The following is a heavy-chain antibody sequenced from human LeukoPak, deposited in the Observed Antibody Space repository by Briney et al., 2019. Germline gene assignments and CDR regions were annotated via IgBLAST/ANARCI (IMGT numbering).Heavy chain of an antibody. CDR2: INPNSGGT. V-gene: IGHV1-2*02. D-gene: IGHD5-24*01. CDR3: ARVEEMATEGGYFDY. J-gene: IGHJ4*02. Sequence: ASVKVSCKVSGYTLTELSMHWVRQAPGQGLEWMGWINPNSGGTNYAQKFQGRVTMTRDTSISTAYMELSRLRSDDTAVYYCARVEEMATEGGYFDYWGQGTLVTVSS. CDR1: GYTLTELS.